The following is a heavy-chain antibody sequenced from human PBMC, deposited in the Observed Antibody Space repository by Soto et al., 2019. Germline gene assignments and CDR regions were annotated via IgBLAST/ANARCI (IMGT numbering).Heavy chain of an antibody. J-gene: IGHJ4*02. D-gene: IGHD2-15*01. CDR1: GGSISSSSYS. V-gene: IGHV4-39*01. CDR3: ARLRHDCSGGSCYPVFDY. CDR2: IYYSGST. Sequence: QLQLQESGPGLVKPSETLSLTCTVSGGSISSSSYSWGWIRQPPGKGLEWIGSIYYSGSTYYNPSLKSRVTISVDTSKNQFSLKLSSVTAADTAVYYCARLRHDCSGGSCYPVFDYWGQGTLVTVSS.